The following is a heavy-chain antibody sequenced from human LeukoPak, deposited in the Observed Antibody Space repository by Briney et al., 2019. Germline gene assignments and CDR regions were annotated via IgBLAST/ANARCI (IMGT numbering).Heavy chain of an antibody. J-gene: IGHJ4*02. Sequence: GGSLRLSCAVSGFTFSSYAMGWVRQAPGKGLEWVSAIFSGGSTFYADSVTGRFTISRDNSKNTVYLEMNSLRAEDTAVYYCARDLKTSGWYGDFDYWGQGTLVTVSS. V-gene: IGHV3-53*01. CDR2: IFSGGST. CDR3: ARDLKTSGWYGDFDY. CDR1: GFTFSSYA. D-gene: IGHD6-19*01.